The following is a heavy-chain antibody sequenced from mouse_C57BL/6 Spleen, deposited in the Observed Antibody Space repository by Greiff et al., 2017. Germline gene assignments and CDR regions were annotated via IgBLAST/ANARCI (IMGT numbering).Heavy chain of an antibody. CDR1: GYTFTDYY. CDR3: ARTVVAPYWYFDV. Sequence: VQLQQSGPELVKPGASVKISCKASGYTFTDYYMNWVKQSHGKSLEWIGDINPNNGGTSYNQKFKGKATLTVDKSSSTAYMELRSLTSEDSAVYYCARTVVAPYWYFDVWGTGTTVTVSS. D-gene: IGHD1-1*01. CDR2: INPNNGGT. J-gene: IGHJ1*03. V-gene: IGHV1-26*01.